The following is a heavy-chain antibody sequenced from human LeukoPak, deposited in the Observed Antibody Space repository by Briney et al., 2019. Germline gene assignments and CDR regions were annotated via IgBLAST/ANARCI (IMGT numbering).Heavy chain of an antibody. J-gene: IGHJ4*02. V-gene: IGHV3-21*04. CDR1: GFTLSGYS. CDR3: ARDPAGASSSLYYFDN. D-gene: IGHD6-13*01. CDR2: ITSSSNYI. Sequence: GGSLRLSCAASGFTLSGYSMTWVRQAPGKGLECVSFITSSSNYIYYADSVKGRFTISRDTAKNSLYLQMSSLRTEDTAMYYCARDPAGASSSLYYFDNWGQGTLVTVSS.